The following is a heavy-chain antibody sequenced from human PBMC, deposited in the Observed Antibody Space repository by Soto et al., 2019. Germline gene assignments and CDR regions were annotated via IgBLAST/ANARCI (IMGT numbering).Heavy chain of an antibody. CDR1: GGSISSPNYY. Sequence: QVQLQESGPGLVKPSETLSLTCTVSGGSISSPNYYWGWIRQPPGKGLELIGSIYYSGSAYYNTSLQNRVTISVDTSKNEFSLTLHSVTAADTALYYCVRHDNGDYVDSWGQGTLVTVSS. V-gene: IGHV4-39*01. D-gene: IGHD4-17*01. J-gene: IGHJ4*02. CDR2: IYYSGSA. CDR3: VRHDNGDYVDS.